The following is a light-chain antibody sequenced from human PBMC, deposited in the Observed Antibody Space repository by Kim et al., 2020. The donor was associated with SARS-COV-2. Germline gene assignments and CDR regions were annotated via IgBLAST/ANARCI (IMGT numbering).Light chain of an antibody. Sequence: DIQMTQSPSFLSASIGDRVNITCRASQTIYTRVNWLQHQEQRAPKLLVYDASSLYSGVPSRFSGSGSGTEFTLTINSLQPEDFDSYSCQQNHKNPYTFGQET. J-gene: IGKJ2*01. CDR1: QTIYTR. CDR2: DAS. V-gene: IGKV1-39*01. CDR3: QQNHKNPYT.